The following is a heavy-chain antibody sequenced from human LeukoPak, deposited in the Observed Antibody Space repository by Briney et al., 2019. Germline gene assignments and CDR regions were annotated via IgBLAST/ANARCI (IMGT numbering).Heavy chain of an antibody. CDR3: ARGQYQLLPGNWFDP. J-gene: IGHJ5*02. V-gene: IGHV4-34*01. D-gene: IGHD2-2*01. CDR2: INHSGST. CDR1: GGSFSGYY. Sequence: SETLSLTCAVYGGSFSGYYCSWIRQPPGKGLEWIGEINHSGSTNYNPSLKSRVTISVDTSKNQFSLKLSSVTAADTAVYYCARGQYQLLPGNWFDPWGQGTLVTVSS.